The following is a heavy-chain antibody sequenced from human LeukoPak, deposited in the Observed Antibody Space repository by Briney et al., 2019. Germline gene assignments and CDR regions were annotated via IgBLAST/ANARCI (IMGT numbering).Heavy chain of an antibody. D-gene: IGHD6-13*01. Sequence: GGSLRLSCAASGFTFSSYAMSWVRQAPGKGLEWVSAISGSGGSTYYADSVKGRFTISRDNSKNTLYLQMNSLRAEDTAVYYCARGTWYRSSWYDWYFDLWGRGTLVTVSS. V-gene: IGHV3-23*01. J-gene: IGHJ2*01. CDR3: ARGTWYRSSWYDWYFDL. CDR1: GFTFSSYA. CDR2: ISGSGGST.